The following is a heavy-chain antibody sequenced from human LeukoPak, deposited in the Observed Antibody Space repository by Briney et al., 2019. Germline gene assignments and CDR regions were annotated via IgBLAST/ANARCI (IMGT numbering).Heavy chain of an antibody. CDR2: IYYSGST. CDR1: GGSISSYY. V-gene: IGHV4-59*01. J-gene: IGHJ6*03. Sequence: PSETLSLTCTVSGGSISSYYWSWIRQPPGKGLEGIGNIYYSGSTNYNPSLKSRVTISVDTSKNQFSLQLSSVTAADTAVYYGTRGSIAYYYMDVWGKGTTVTISS. D-gene: IGHD3-22*01. CDR3: TRGSIAYYYMDV.